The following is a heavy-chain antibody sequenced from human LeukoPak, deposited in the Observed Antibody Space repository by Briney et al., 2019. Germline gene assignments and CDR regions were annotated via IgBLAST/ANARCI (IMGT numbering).Heavy chain of an antibody. CDR3: ARGFGGATTSFDH. CDR1: GVSVSSGTYY. CDR2: IYYSGTT. V-gene: IGHV4-61*01. J-gene: IGHJ4*02. D-gene: IGHD1-26*01. Sequence: SETLSLTCTVSGVSVSSGTYYWSWIRQPPGKGLEWIGYIYYSGTTNYNPSLKSRVTISIDTSRNQFSLKLSSVTAADTAVYYCARGFGGATTSFDHWGQGTLVTVSS.